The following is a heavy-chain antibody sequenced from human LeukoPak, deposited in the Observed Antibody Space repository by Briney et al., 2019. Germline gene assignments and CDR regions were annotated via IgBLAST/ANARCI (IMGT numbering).Heavy chain of an antibody. Sequence: SGPGLVKPSETLSLTCTVSGGSISTYYWSWIRQPAGKELEWIGLISTTGSPKYNPSLKSRVTMSVDTSKNQFSLKLSSVTAADTAVYYCARDLTTPPYNWFDPWGQGTLVTVSS. V-gene: IGHV4-4*07. CDR3: ARDLTTPPYNWFDP. D-gene: IGHD4/OR15-4a*01. J-gene: IGHJ5*02. CDR1: GGSISTYY. CDR2: ISTTGSP.